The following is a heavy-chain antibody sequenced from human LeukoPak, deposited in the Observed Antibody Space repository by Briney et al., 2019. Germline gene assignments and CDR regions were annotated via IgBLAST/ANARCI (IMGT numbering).Heavy chain of an antibody. CDR2: LSGSGSST. CDR1: GFTFSSYA. CDR3: AKDRSGYGSGLFDY. Sequence: GGSLRLSCAASGFTFSSYAMSWVRQAPGKGLEWVSALSGSGSSTYYADSVKGRFTISRDNSKNTLYLQMNSLRAEDTAVYYCAKDRSGYGSGLFDYWGQGTLVTVSS. D-gene: IGHD3-10*01. V-gene: IGHV3-23*01. J-gene: IGHJ4*02.